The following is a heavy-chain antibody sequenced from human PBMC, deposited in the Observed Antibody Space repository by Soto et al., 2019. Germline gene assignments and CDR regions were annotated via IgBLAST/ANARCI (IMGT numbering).Heavy chain of an antibody. Sequence: QVQLQQWGAGLLKPSETLSLTCAVYGESFSGYYWSWIRQPPGKGLEWIGEINHSGSTNYNPSLKSRVTISVDKSKNQFSLKLSSVTAADTAVYYCARSYGSSWYMTFDYWGQGTLVTVSS. D-gene: IGHD6-13*01. CDR1: GESFSGYY. CDR3: ARSYGSSWYMTFDY. CDR2: INHSGST. J-gene: IGHJ4*02. V-gene: IGHV4-34*01.